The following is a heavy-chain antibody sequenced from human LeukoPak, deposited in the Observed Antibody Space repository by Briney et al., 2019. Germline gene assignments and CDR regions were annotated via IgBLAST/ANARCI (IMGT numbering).Heavy chain of an antibody. CDR1: GGSFSGYY. J-gene: IGHJ4*02. CDR2: IYYSGGT. Sequence: PSETLSLTCAVYGGSFSGYYWSWIRQPPGKGLEWMGYIYYSGGTNYNPSLKSRVTISVDTSKNQFSLKLNSVTAADTAVYYCARSSESYDSSGYYSYYFDYWGQGTLVTVSS. V-gene: IGHV4-59*01. CDR3: ARSSESYDSSGYYSYYFDY. D-gene: IGHD3-22*01.